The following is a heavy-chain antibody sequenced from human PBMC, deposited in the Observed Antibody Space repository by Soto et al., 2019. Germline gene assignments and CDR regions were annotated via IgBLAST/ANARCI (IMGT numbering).Heavy chain of an antibody. J-gene: IGHJ4*02. D-gene: IGHD4-17*01. CDR3: ASEFGDYLKFFDY. V-gene: IGHV3-7*01. Sequence: PGGSLRLSCAASKFTFSSYWMSWVRQAPGKGLEWVANIQQDGSEKNYVDSVKGRFTISRDNAKNSLFLQMNSLKVEDTAVYYCASEFGDYLKFFDYWGQGTLVTVSS. CDR1: KFTFSSYW. CDR2: IQQDGSEK.